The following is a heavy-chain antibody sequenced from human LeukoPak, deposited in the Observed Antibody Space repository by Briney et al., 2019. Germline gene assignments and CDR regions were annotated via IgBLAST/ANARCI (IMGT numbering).Heavy chain of an antibody. Sequence: GGSLRLSCAASGFTFDDYAMHWVRQAPGKGLEWVSGISWNSGSIGYADSVKGRFTISRDNAKNSLYLQMNSLRAEDTALYYCARGGHDVIGELLSWFDPWGQGTLVTVSS. CDR3: ARGGHDVIGELLSWFDP. V-gene: IGHV3-9*01. J-gene: IGHJ5*02. CDR2: ISWNSGSI. CDR1: GFTFDDYA. D-gene: IGHD3-10*01.